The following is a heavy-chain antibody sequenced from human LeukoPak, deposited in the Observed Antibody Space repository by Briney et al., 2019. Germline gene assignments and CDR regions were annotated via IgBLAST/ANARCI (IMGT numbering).Heavy chain of an antibody. J-gene: IGHJ4*02. Sequence: KPSETLSLTCAVYGGSFSGYYWSWIRQPPGKGLEWIGEINHSGSTNYNPSLKSRVTISVDRSKNQFSLKLSSVTAADTAVYYCARAYSSGWSPPYYFDYWGQGTLVTVSS. CDR1: GGSFSGYY. D-gene: IGHD6-19*01. CDR3: ARAYSSGWSPPYYFDY. V-gene: IGHV4-34*01. CDR2: INHSGST.